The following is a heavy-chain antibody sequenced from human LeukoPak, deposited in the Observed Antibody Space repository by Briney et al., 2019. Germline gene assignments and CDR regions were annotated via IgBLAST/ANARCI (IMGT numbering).Heavy chain of an antibody. CDR2: ISSSSSYI. CDR3: ARDRASIFGADAFDM. D-gene: IGHD3-3*01. V-gene: IGHV3-21*01. CDR1: GFTFSSYS. J-gene: IGHJ3*02. Sequence: GGSLRLSCAASGFTFSSYSMNWVRQAPGKGLEWVSSISSSSSYIYYADSVKGRFTISRDNAKNSLYLQMNSLRAEDTAVYYCARDRASIFGADAFDMWGQGTRVIVSS.